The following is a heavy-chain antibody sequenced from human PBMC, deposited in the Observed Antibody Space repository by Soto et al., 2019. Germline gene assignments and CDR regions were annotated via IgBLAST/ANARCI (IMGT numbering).Heavy chain of an antibody. V-gene: IGHV3-33*01. J-gene: IGHJ6*02. CDR2: IWHDGNNK. CDR3: ASDLVGASDSYGLDV. Sequence: QVQLVESGGGVVQPGRSLRLSCAASGFTFSNYGMHWVRQAPGKGLEWVAIIWHDGNNKYYADSVRGRFIISRDNSKNRRYLQMNGLRSEDTAVYYCASDLVGASDSYGLDVWGQGTPVTVSS. D-gene: IGHD1-26*01. CDR1: GFTFSNYG.